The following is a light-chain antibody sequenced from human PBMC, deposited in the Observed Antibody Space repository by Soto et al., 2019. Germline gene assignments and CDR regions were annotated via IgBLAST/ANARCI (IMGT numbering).Light chain of an antibody. J-gene: IGLJ2*01. CDR3: SSYTSITIVV. CDR1: SSDVGGYNY. Sequence: QSVLTQPPSASGSPGQSVTISCTGTSSDVGGYNYVSWYQQHPGKAPKLMIYEVSKRPSGVPDRFSGSKSGNTASLTVSGLQVEDEADYYCSSYTSITIVVFGGGTKLTVL. CDR2: EVS. V-gene: IGLV2-8*01.